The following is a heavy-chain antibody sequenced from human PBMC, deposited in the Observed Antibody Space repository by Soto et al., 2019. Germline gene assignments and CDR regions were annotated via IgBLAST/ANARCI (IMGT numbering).Heavy chain of an antibody. V-gene: IGHV4-39*01. CDR1: GGSISSSSYY. CDR3: ARTQLPWYYMDV. Sequence: SETLSLTCTVSGGSISSSSYYWGWIRQPPGKGLEWIGSIYYSGSTYYNPSLKSRVTISVDTSKNQFSLKLSSVTAADTAVYYCARTQLPWYYMDVWGKGTKVTGSS. J-gene: IGHJ6*03. D-gene: IGHD2-2*01. CDR2: IYYSGST.